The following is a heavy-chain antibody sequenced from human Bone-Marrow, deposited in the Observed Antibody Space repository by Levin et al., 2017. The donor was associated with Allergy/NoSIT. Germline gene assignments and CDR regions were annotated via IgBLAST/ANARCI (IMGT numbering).Heavy chain of an antibody. CDR2: VSLEGNRT. Sequence: GGSLRLSCAASGFPFNHYPMHWFRRAPGKGLEWVALVSLEGNRTNYADFVQGRFTISRDNSKNTLFLEMTSLRSEDTAVYYCAKPVVPLQFFDSWGQGTLVTVSS. V-gene: IGHV3-30-3*01. CDR3: AKPVVPLQFFDS. J-gene: IGHJ4*02. CDR1: GFPFNHYP.